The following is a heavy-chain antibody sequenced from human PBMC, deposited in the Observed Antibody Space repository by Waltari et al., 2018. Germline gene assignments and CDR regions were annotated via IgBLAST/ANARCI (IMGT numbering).Heavy chain of an antibody. D-gene: IGHD3-3*02. V-gene: IGHV1-2*02. CDR2: INPNSGDT. J-gene: IGHJ4*02. CDR3: ARGVIIFGATAYFDY. CDR1: GYTFTGYY. Sequence: QVLLVQSGAEVKKPGASVKVSCWTSGYTFTGYYIHWVRQAPGKGLEWMGWINPNSGDTNYAQKFQDRVTMTGDMSVSTAYMELSRLRSDDTAVYYCARGVIIFGATAYFDYWGQGALVSVSS.